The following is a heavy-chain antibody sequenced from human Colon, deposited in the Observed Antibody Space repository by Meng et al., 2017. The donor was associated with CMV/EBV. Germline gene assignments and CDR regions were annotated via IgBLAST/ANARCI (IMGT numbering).Heavy chain of an antibody. CDR3: VRESQSGSYIYLQH. Sequence: LVQAGAEVKKPGASVKVSCKASGYTFTNYGISWVRQAPGQGLEWMGWISAYTGDTYYAQKFQGRVTMTTDTSTSTAYMELRSLRSDDTAVYYCVRESQSGSYIYLQHWGQGTLVTVSS. D-gene: IGHD1-26*01. V-gene: IGHV1-18*01. CDR1: GYTFTNYG. J-gene: IGHJ1*01. CDR2: ISAYTGDT.